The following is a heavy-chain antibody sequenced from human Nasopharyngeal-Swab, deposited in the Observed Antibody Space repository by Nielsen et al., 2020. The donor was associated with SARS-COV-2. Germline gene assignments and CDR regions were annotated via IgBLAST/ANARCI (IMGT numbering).Heavy chain of an antibody. CDR1: GFIFSASA. J-gene: IGHJ4*02. V-gene: IGHV3-73*01. CDR3: TTDFYFDY. Sequence: GASLRLSCAASGFIFSASAIHWVRQASGKGLEWVGRIGDKYHNYATTYGASVQGRFTVSRDDSKNTAFLQLDSLKTEDTALYYCTTDFYFDYWGQGTLVTVSS. CDR2: IGDKYHNYAT.